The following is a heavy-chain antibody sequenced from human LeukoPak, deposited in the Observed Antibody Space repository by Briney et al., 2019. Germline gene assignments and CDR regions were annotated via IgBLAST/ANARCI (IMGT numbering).Heavy chain of an antibody. CDR3: KGYCSSTSCYTYYYYMDV. J-gene: IGHJ6*03. Sequence: GGSLRLSCAASGFTVSSNYMSWVRQAPGKGLEWVSVIYSGGSTYYADSVKGRFTISRDNSKNTLYLQMNSLRSEDTAVYYCKGYCSSTSCYTYYYYMDVWGKGTTVTVSS. D-gene: IGHD2-2*02. V-gene: IGHV3-53*05. CDR1: GFTVSSNY. CDR2: IYSGGST.